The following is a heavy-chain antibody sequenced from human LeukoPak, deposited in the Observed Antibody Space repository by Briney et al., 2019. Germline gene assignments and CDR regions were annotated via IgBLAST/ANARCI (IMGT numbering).Heavy chain of an antibody. J-gene: IGHJ4*02. V-gene: IGHV3-64D*06. D-gene: IGHD3-10*01. CDR1: GFTFSSYA. CDR2: ISSNGGST. CDR3: VKAPHYYGSGSYHDY. Sequence: GGSLRLSCLASGFTFSSYAMHWVRQAPGEGLEYVSAISSNGGSTYYADSVKGRFTISRDNSKNTLYLQMSSLRAEDTAVYYCVKAPHYYGSGSYHDYWGQGTLVTVSS.